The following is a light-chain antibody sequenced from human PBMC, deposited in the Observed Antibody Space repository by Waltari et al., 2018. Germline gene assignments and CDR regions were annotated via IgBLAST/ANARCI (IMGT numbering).Light chain of an antibody. Sequence: DIQMTQSPSTLSASVGDRVTITSRASQSIGSWLALYPQKPGKAPTLLVYKASSLERGVPSRFSGSGSETEFTLTISSLQPEDFATYYCQQYKTFWLTFGGGTKVDIK. J-gene: IGKJ4*01. CDR3: QQYKTFWLT. CDR1: QSIGSW. CDR2: KAS. V-gene: IGKV1-5*03.